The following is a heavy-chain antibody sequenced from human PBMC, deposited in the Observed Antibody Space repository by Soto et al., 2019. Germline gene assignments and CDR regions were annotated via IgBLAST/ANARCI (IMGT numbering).Heavy chain of an antibody. CDR2: IYSGGYT. Sequence: EVQLVESGGGLIQPGGSLRLSCAVSGFTVSNNYMSWVRQAPGKGLEGVSVIYSGGYTAYGDSVKGRFTISRDNSKNKQYFQINALGAEDAAVYYCARPPGGGGYWGQGTLVTVSS. D-gene: IGHD3-10*01. CDR3: ARPPGGGGY. CDR1: GFTVSNNY. J-gene: IGHJ4*02. V-gene: IGHV3-53*01.